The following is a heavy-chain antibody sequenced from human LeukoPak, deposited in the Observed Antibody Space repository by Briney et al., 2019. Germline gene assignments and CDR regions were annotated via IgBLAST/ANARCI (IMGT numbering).Heavy chain of an antibody. D-gene: IGHD5-24*01. CDR3: ARGAMATTPFFDY. V-gene: IGHV4-59*01. J-gene: IGHJ4*02. CDR1: GGSISNYY. CDR2: VYYTGSA. Sequence: SETLSLTCPVSGGSISNYYYWTWIRQPPGKGLEWIGYVYYTGSANFNPSLKGRVTMSLDTSRNQFSLKLTSLTAADTAVYYCARGAMATTPFFDYWGQGTLVTVSS.